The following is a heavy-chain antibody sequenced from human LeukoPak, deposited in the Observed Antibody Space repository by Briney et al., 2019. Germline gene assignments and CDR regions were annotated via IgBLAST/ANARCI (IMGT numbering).Heavy chain of an antibody. CDR3: ARDKLSFGSRYNWFDP. V-gene: IGHV4-59*01. CDR1: GGSISSYY. J-gene: IGHJ5*02. D-gene: IGHD3-16*01. Sequence: SETLTLTCTVSGGSISSYYWSWIRQPPGKGLEWLGYIYYTGSTSYNPSLKSRVTISVDTSKNPFSLKLTSVTAADTAVYYCARDKLSFGSRYNWFDPWGQGSLVTVSS. CDR2: IYYTGST.